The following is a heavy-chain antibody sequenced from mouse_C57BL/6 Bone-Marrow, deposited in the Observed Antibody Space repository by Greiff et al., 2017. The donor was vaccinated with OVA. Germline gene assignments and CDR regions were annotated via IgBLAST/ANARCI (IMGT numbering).Heavy chain of an antibody. J-gene: IGHJ2*01. D-gene: IGHD2-5*01. CDR2: INPNNGGT. Sequence: EVQLQQSGPELVKPGASVKISCKASGYTFTDYYMNWVKQSHGKSLEWIGDINPNNGGTSYNQKFKGKATLTVDKSSSTAYLELRSLTSEDSAVYYCARDSNYVDYWGKGTTLTVAS. V-gene: IGHV1-26*01. CDR1: GYTFTDYY. CDR3: ARDSNYVDY.